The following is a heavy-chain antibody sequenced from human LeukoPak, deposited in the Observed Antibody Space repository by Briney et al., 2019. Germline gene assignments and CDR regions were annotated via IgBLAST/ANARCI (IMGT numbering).Heavy chain of an antibody. CDR1: GGSFGVYY. Sequence: SETLSLTCAVYGGSFGVYYWSWIRQPPGKGLEWIGEINHSGSTNYNPSLKSRVTISVDTSKNQFSLKLSSVTAADTAVYYCARGIAMAYFDYWGQGTLVTVSS. D-gene: IGHD6-19*01. J-gene: IGHJ4*02. CDR3: ARGIAMAYFDY. CDR2: INHSGST. V-gene: IGHV4-34*01.